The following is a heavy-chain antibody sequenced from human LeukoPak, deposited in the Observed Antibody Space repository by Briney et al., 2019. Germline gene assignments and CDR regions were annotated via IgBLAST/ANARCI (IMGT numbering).Heavy chain of an antibody. V-gene: IGHV1-2*02. CDR1: GYTFTGYY. J-gene: IGHJ4*02. D-gene: IGHD5-12*01. CDR2: INPNSGGT. Sequence: ASVKVSCKTSGYTFTGYYMHWVRQAPGQGLEWTGWINPNSGGTNYAQKFQGRVTMTRDTSISTAYMELSRLRSDDTAVYYCAREGGPLSGYSDYVSDYWGQGTLVTVSS. CDR3: AREGGPLSGYSDYVSDY.